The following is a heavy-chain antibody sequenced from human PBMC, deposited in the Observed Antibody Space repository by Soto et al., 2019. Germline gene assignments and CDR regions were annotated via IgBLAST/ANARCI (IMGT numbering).Heavy chain of an antibody. CDR2: IYTSGST. CDR3: ARGATVLRGAYYYYYGMDA. J-gene: IGHJ6*02. Sequence: SETLSLTCTVSGGSISSYYRSWIRQPAGKGLEWIGRIYTSGSTNYNPSLKSRVTMSVDTSKNQFSLKLSSVTAADTAVYYCARGATVLRGAYYYYYGMDAWGQGTTVTVSS. D-gene: IGHD4-17*01. CDR1: GGSISSYY. V-gene: IGHV4-4*07.